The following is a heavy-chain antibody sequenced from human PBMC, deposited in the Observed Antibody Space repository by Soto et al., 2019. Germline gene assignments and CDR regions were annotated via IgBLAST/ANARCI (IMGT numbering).Heavy chain of an antibody. CDR1: GGSISSGGYY. J-gene: IGHJ4*02. D-gene: IGHD2-21*01. V-gene: IGHV4-31*03. CDR3: ARGLLRGYFDY. CDR2: IYYSGST. Sequence: SETLSLTCTVSGGSISSGGYYWSWIRQHPGKGLEWIGYIYYSGSTSYNPSLKSRVTISVDTSKNQYSLKLSSVTAADTAVYYCARGLLRGYFDYWGQGTLVTVSS.